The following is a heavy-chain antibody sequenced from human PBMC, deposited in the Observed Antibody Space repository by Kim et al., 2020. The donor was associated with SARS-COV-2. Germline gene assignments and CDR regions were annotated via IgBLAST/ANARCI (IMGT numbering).Heavy chain of an antibody. Sequence: GGSLRLSYAASGFTFRNYFMNWVRQAPGKGPVWISRITDTGRTQSYADSVKGRFTTSRDNTKNTLDLEMTSLRAEDTAIYYCARDGGFTNHDWYFDLSGRGTLGTVSS. V-gene: IGHV3-74*01. CDR2: ITDTGRTQ. CDR1: GFTFRNYF. J-gene: IGHJ2*01. D-gene: IGHD3-16*01. CDR3: ARDGGFTNHDWYFDL.